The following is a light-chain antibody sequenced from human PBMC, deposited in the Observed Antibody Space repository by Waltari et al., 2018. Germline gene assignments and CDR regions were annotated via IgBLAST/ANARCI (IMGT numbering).Light chain of an antibody. Sequence: DIVMIQSPRSLPVTPGEPASISCRSSQSLLHTNGYNFLDWYLQKPGQSPQLLIYLASDGASGVPDRVSGTGSGTDFTLKISRVEAEDVGIYYCIQALQTPPTFGQGTRLDIK. CDR3: IQALQTPPT. V-gene: IGKV2-28*01. CDR1: QSLLHTNGYNF. CDR2: LAS. J-gene: IGKJ5*01.